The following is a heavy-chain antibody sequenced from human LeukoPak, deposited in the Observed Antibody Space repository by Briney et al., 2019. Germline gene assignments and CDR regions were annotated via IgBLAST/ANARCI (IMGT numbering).Heavy chain of an antibody. CDR3: ARSDVGAQSFYMDV. Sequence: SETLSLTCTVSGGSISSSSYYWGWIRQPPGKGLEWIGSIYYSGSTYYNPSLKSRVTISVDTSKNQFSLKLSSVTAADTAVYYCARSDVGAQSFYMDVWGKGTTVTVSS. V-gene: IGHV4-39*07. CDR1: GGSISSSSYY. CDR2: IYYSGST. J-gene: IGHJ6*03. D-gene: IGHD1-26*01.